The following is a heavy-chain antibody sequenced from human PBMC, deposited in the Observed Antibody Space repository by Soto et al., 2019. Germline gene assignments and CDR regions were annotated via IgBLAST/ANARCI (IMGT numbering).Heavy chain of an antibody. J-gene: IGHJ5*02. CDR2: IYYSGST. CDR1: GGSISSGGYY. V-gene: IGHV4-31*03. D-gene: IGHD3-10*01. CDR3: ARDRALVRGALGWFDP. Sequence: QVQLQESGPGLVKPSQTLSLTCTVSGGSISSGGYYWSWIRQQPGKGLEWIGYIYYSGSTYYNPSLKSRVTISVDTSKNQFSLKLSSVTAADTAVYYCARDRALVRGALGWFDPWGQGTLVTVSS.